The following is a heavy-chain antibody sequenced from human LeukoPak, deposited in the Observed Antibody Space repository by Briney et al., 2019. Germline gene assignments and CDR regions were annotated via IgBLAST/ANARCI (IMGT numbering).Heavy chain of an antibody. D-gene: IGHD4-23*01. CDR3: ARATPTQSKVFDL. CDR1: GFTFSSYS. J-gene: IGHJ2*01. CDR2: ISISSSTT. Sequence: VQPGGSLRLSCAASGFTFSSYSMNWVRQAPGKGLEWVSYISISSSTTYYADSVKGRFIISRDNAKNSLYLQMNSLRDEDTAVYYCARATPTQSKVFDLWGRGTLVTVSS. V-gene: IGHV3-48*02.